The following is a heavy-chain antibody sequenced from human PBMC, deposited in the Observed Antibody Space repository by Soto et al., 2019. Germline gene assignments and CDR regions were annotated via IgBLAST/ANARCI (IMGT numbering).Heavy chain of an antibody. D-gene: IGHD3-22*01. J-gene: IGHJ6*02. CDR2: IYPGDSDT. V-gene: IGHV5-51*01. Sequence: GESLKISCKGSGYSFTSYWIGWVRQMPGKGLEWMGIIYPGDSDTRYSPSFQGQVTISADKSISTAYLQWSSLKASDTAMYYCARLESVGGPSHSSGYHNYYYYGMDVWGQGTTVTVSS. CDR3: ARLESVGGPSHSSGYHNYYYYGMDV. CDR1: GYSFTSYW.